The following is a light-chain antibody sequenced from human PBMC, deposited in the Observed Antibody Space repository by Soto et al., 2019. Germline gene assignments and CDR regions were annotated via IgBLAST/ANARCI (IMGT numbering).Light chain of an antibody. J-gene: IGKJ1*01. CDR1: QSISSW. Sequence: DIQMTQSPSTLSASVGDRVIITCRASQSISSWLAWYQQKPGKAPNLLIYKASTLKSGVPSRFSGSGSGTAFTLTISRLQPDDFASYDCQQDDTYSWTFGQGTKVEFK. CDR3: QQDDTYSWT. V-gene: IGKV1-5*03. CDR2: KAS.